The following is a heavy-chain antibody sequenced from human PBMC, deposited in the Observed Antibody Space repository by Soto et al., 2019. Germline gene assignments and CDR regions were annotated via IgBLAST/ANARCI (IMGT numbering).Heavy chain of an antibody. V-gene: IGHV4-39*01. J-gene: IGHJ5*02. CDR2: IYYSGST. Sequence: QLQLQESGPGLVKPSETLSLTCTVSGGSISSSSYYWGWIRQPPGKGLEWIGSIYYSGSTYYNPSLKSRVNISVDTSKNQFSLKLSSVTAADTAVYYCAGGYIFYIVVVPAAPNWFDPWGQGTLVTVSS. CDR3: AGGYIFYIVVVPAAPNWFDP. CDR1: GGSISSSSYY. D-gene: IGHD2-2*01.